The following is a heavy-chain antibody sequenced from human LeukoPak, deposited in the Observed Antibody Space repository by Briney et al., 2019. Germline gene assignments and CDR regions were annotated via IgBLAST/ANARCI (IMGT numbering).Heavy chain of an antibody. Sequence: GGSLRLSCAASGFTVNSNSMSWVRQAPGKGLEWVSVIYSGGSTYYADSVKGRFTISRDNSKNTLYLQMNSLRAEDTAVYYCAKDGSYDSSGYYFYWGQGTLVTVSS. D-gene: IGHD3-22*01. CDR3: AKDGSYDSSGYYFY. CDR2: IYSGGST. V-gene: IGHV3-53*01. CDR1: GFTVNSNS. J-gene: IGHJ4*02.